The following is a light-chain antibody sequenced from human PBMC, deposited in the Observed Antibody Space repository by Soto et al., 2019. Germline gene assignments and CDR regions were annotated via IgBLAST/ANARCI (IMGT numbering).Light chain of an antibody. CDR3: QQSYSTPRT. J-gene: IGKJ1*01. CDR2: AAS. V-gene: IGKV1-39*01. Sequence: DIQMTQSPSSLSASVGDRVTITCRASQSISSYLNWYQQKPGKAPKLLIYAASSLQSGVPSRFGGSGSGTDFTLTISRLQPEDCATYSCQQSYSTPRTFGQGTKVEIK. CDR1: QSISSY.